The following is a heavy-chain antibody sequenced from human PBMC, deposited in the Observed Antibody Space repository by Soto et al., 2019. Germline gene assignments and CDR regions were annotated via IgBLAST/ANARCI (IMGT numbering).Heavy chain of an antibody. V-gene: IGHV3-21*01. CDR3: ARGHSSSSIPSYYYYYYMDV. CDR1: GFTFSSYS. J-gene: IGHJ6*03. D-gene: IGHD6-6*01. CDR2: ISSSSSYI. Sequence: GGSLRLSCAASGFTFSSYSMNWVRQAPGKGLEWVSSISSSSSYIYYADSVKGRFTISRDNAKNSLYLQMNSLRAEDTAVYYCARGHSSSSIPSYYYYYYMDVWGKGTTVTVSS.